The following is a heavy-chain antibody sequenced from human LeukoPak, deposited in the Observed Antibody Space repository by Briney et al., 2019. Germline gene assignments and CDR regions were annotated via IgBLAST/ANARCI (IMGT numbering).Heavy chain of an antibody. CDR1: GFTFSSYW. V-gene: IGHV3-7*01. J-gene: IGHJ3*02. D-gene: IGHD3-22*01. Sequence: GGSLRLSCAASGFTFSSYWMSWVRQAPGKGLEWVANIKQDGSERYYVDSVKGRFTISKDNAKNSLYLQMISLRVEDTAVYYCARRSGHYYDSSGYYHKNAFDIWGQGTMVTVSS. CDR3: ARRSGHYYDSSGYYHKNAFDI. CDR2: IKQDGSER.